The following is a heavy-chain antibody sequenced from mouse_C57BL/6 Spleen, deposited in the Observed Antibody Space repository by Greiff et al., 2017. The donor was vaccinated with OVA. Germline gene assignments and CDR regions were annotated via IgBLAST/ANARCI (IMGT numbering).Heavy chain of an antibody. CDR1: GYAFSSSW. CDR2: IYPGDGDT. V-gene: IGHV1-82*01. Sequence: QVQLQQSGPELVKPGASVKISCKASGYAFSSSWMNWVKQRPGKGLEWIGRIYPGDGDTNYNGKFKGKATLTADKSSSTAYMQLSSLTSEDSAVYFCASKGGDWFAYWGQGTLVTVSA. J-gene: IGHJ3*01. CDR3: ASKGGDWFAY.